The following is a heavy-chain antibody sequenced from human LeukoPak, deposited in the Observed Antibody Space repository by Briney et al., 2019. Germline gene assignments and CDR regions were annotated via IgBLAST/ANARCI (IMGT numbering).Heavy chain of an antibody. CDR2: IYYSGIT. J-gene: IGHJ4*02. Sequence: PSETLSLXCTVSGGSISSGDYYWSWIRQPPEKGREWIGYIYYSGITYYNPSLKSRVTISVDTSKNQFSLKLSSVTAADTAVYYCARVSYYDSSGYSGFDYWGQGTLVTVSS. D-gene: IGHD3-22*01. V-gene: IGHV4-30-4*08. CDR1: GGSISSGDYY. CDR3: ARVSYYDSSGYSGFDY.